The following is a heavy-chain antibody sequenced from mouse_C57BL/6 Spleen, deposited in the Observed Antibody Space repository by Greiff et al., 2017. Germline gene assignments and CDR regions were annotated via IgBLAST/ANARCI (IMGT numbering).Heavy chain of an antibody. Sequence: EVKLQQSGPELVKPGASVKISCKASGYTFTDYYMNWVKQSHGKSLEWIGDINPNNGGTSYNQKFKGKATLTVDKSSNTAYMELRSLTSEDSAVYYCASSKVVEHFDVWGTGTTVTVSS. V-gene: IGHV1-26*01. CDR3: ASSKVVEHFDV. CDR2: INPNNGGT. D-gene: IGHD1-1*01. CDR1: GYTFTDYY. J-gene: IGHJ1*03.